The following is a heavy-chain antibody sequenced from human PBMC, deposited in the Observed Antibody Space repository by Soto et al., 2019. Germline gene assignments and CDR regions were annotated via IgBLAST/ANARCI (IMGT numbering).Heavy chain of an antibody. J-gene: IGHJ4*02. V-gene: IGHV1-2*02. Sequence: QVQLVQSGAEVKESGASVKVSCKASGYTFTGYYIHWVRQAPGQGFEWVGEIGPKNGDTRYAQKFQGRVAMTKDSSITTVYMELSNLSPDDTAVYYCGRGRRGERVVFYWGQGTLVTVHS. CDR3: GRGRRGERVVFY. CDR1: GYTFTGYY. CDR2: IGPKNGDT. D-gene: IGHD1-1*01.